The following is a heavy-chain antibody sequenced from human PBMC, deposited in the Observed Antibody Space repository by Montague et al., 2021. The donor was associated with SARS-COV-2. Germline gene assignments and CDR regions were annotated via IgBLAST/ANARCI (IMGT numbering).Heavy chain of an antibody. CDR1: GGSISSSSYY. J-gene: IGHJ5*02. CDR2: IYYSGST. Sequence: SETLSLTCTVSGGSISSSSYYWGWIRQPPGRGLEWIGSIYYSGSTYYNPSLKSRVTISVDTSTTQFSLKLSSVTAADTAVYYCAGAAAIVPVGCSGGSGYSFPYWIDPWGQGTLVTVSS. CDR3: AGAAAIVPVGCSGGSGYSFPYWIDP. V-gene: IGHV4-39*01. D-gene: IGHD2-15*01.